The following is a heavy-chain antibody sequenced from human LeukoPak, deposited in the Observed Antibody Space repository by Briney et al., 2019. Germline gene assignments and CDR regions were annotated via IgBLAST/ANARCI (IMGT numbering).Heavy chain of an antibody. CDR1: GFTFSNAW. CDR3: TTESSLYWNGGSCYLPKFDY. D-gene: IGHD2-15*01. CDR2: IKSKTDGGTT. V-gene: IGHV3-15*01. J-gene: IGHJ4*02. Sequence: GGSLRLSCAASGFTFSNAWMSWVRQAPGKGLEWVGRIKSKTDGGTTDYAAPVQGRFTISRDDSKNTLYLQMNSLKTEDTAVYYCTTESSLYWNGGSCYLPKFDYWGQGTLVTVSS.